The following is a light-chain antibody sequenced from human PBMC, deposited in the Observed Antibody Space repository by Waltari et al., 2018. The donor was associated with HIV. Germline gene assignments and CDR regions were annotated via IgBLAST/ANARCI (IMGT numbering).Light chain of an antibody. Sequence: NVLTQSPATLSVSPGGRATLSCRARQSIASSSLAWYQQKPGQAPRLLIYGASNRATGIPDKFSGSGSGTDFTLTITRLEPEDFAVYFCQQYGSSPYTFGQGTKLEIK. J-gene: IGKJ2*01. CDR3: QQYGSSPYT. CDR2: GAS. CDR1: QSIASSS. V-gene: IGKV3-20*01.